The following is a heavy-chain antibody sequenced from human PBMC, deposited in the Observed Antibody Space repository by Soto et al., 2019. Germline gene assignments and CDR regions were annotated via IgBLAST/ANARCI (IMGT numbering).Heavy chain of an antibody. J-gene: IGHJ4*02. CDR1: GGSISSYY. V-gene: IGHV4-59*01. Sequence: QVQLQESGPGLVKPSETLSLTCTVSGGSISSYYWSWIRQPPGKGLEWIGDIYYSGSTNYNPSRKSRVTISVDTSKNQFSLKLSSVTAADTAVYYCARDLRFRGTLLGDWGQGTLVTVSS. CDR2: IYYSGST. D-gene: IGHD3-10*01. CDR3: ARDLRFRGTLLGD.